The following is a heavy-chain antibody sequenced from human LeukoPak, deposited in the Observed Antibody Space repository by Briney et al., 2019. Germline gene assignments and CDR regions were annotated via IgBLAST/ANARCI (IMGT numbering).Heavy chain of an antibody. V-gene: IGHV4-61*02. D-gene: IGHD6-13*01. CDR2: IYTSGST. CDR3: AREGYSSNWYSGYYYFDY. CDR1: GGSISSGSYF. J-gene: IGHJ4*02. Sequence: SQTLSLTCTVSGGSISSGSYFWTWIRQPAGKGLEWIGRIYTSGSTNYNPSLKSRISISVDTSKNQFSLKLSSVTAADTAVYYCAREGYSSNWYSGYYYFDYLGQGTLVTVSS.